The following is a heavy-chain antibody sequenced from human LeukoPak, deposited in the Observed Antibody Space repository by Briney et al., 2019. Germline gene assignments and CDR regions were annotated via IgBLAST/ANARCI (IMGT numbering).Heavy chain of an antibody. V-gene: IGHV1-24*01. CDR3: ATAGLYYDILTGYYWFDP. CDR2: FDPEDGET. Sequence: ASVKVSCKVSGYTLTELSMHWARQAPGKGLEWMGGFDPEDGETIYAQKFQGRVTMTEDTSTDTAYMELSSLRSEDTAVYYCATAGLYYDILTGYYWFDPWGQGTLVTVSS. CDR1: GYTLTELS. D-gene: IGHD3-9*01. J-gene: IGHJ5*02.